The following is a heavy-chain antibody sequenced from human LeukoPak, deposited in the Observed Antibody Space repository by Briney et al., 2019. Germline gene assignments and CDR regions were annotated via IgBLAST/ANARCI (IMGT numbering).Heavy chain of an antibody. V-gene: IGHV2-5*02. CDR1: GFSLTTSGVA. J-gene: IGHJ4*02. CDR3: AYKAPTGWYQA. CDR2: IYWDDDK. D-gene: IGHD6-19*01. Sequence: ESGPTLVNPTQTLTLTCTFSGFSLTTSGVAVGWIRQPPGKALEWLTLIYWDDDKRHSPSLKSGLTVTKDTSKNQVVLTVTNMDPVDTATYYCAYKAPTGWYQAWGQGTLVTVSP.